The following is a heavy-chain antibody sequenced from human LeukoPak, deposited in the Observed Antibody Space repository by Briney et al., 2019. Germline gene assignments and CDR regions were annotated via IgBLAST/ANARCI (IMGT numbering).Heavy chain of an antibody. D-gene: IGHD2-2*01. CDR2: INHSGST. CDR1: GGSFSGYY. Sequence: SETLSLTCAVYGGSFSGYYWSWIRQPPGKGLEWIGEINHSGSTNYNPSLKSRVTLSVDTSKNQFSLKLSSVTAADTAVYYCARDRNLYCSSTSCARGGSRFDPWGQGTLVTVSS. V-gene: IGHV4-34*01. J-gene: IGHJ5*02. CDR3: ARDRNLYCSSTSCARGGSRFDP.